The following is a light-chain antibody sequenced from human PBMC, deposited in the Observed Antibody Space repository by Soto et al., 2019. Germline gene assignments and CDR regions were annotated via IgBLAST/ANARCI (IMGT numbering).Light chain of an antibody. V-gene: IGLV1-47*02. CDR1: SSNIGSNY. CDR2: SNN. Sequence: QPVLTQPPSASGTPGQRVTISCSGSSSNIGSNYVSWYQQLPGTAPKLLIYSNNQRPSGVPDRFSGSKSGTSASLAISGLRSEDEADYYCAAWDDSLSGLWVFGGGTKLTVL. J-gene: IGLJ3*02. CDR3: AAWDDSLSGLWV.